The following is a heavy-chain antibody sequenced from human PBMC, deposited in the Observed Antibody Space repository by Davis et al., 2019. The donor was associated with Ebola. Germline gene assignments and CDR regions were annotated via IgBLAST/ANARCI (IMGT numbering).Heavy chain of an antibody. CDR1: GYSFTNYW. J-gene: IGHJ3*02. V-gene: IGHV5-51*01. CDR2: IHPGDSDT. D-gene: IGHD3-3*01. CDR3: ATIYDFWSGYLGAFDI. Sequence: GGSLRLSCKGSGYSFTNYWIGWVRQMPGKGLEWMGIIHPGDSDTRYSPTFQGQVTISADKSISTAYLQWSSLKASDTAMYYCATIYDFWSGYLGAFDIWGQGTMVTVSS.